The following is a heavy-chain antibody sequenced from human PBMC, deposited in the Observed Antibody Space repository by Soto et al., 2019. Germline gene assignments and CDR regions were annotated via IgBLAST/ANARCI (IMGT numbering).Heavy chain of an antibody. D-gene: IGHD1-26*01. CDR2: IRSRAYSGTT. CDR3: TRVRVRWESLGWFDP. V-gene: IGHV3-49*04. Sequence: PGGSLRLSCSASGFSLGDYGMSWVSQAPGKGLEWVGFIRSRAYSGTTEYAASVKGRFTISRDDAKTIAYLQMNSLKTEDTAIYYCTRVRVRWESLGWFDPWGQGTLVTVSS. CDR1: GFSLGDYG. J-gene: IGHJ5*02.